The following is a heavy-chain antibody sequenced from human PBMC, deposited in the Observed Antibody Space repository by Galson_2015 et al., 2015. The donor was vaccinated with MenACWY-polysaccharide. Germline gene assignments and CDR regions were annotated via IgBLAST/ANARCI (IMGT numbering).Heavy chain of an antibody. D-gene: IGHD3-10*01. Sequence: QSGAEVKKPGASVTVSCKASGYTFPSYGISWVRQAPGQGLEWMGWISAYNGNTNYAQKLQGRVTMTTDTPTSTAYMELRSLRSDDTAVYYCARDHQLDYGSGSYYLDWGQGTLVTVSS. J-gene: IGHJ4*02. CDR1: GYTFPSYG. CDR2: ISAYNGNT. V-gene: IGHV1-18*01. CDR3: ARDHQLDYGSGSYYLD.